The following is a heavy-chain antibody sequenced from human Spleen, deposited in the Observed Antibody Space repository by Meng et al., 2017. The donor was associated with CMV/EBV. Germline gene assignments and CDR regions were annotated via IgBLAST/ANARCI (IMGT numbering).Heavy chain of an antibody. Sequence: LSCASCRFTFCSKSMTWVRQAPGDARQWVASISSSSSSIYYADSVTGRFTISRDNAKNSPSLQMNSLRAEDTAVYYCATASIYYFDYWGQGALVTVSS. CDR1: RFTFCSKS. CDR2: ISSSSSSI. CDR3: ATASIYYFDY. D-gene: IGHD2/OR15-2a*01. J-gene: IGHJ4*02. V-gene: IGHV3-21*01.